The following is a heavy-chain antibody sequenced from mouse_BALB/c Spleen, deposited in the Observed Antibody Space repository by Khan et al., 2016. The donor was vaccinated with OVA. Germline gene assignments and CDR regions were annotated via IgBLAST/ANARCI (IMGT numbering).Heavy chain of an antibody. D-gene: IGHD1-1*01. V-gene: IGHV5-6*01. CDR3: TRLAYYYDSEGFAY. CDR1: GFTFSTYG. CDR2: VSTGGSYP. Sequence: DVHLVESGGDLVKPGGSLKLSCAASGFTFSTYGMSWVRQAPDKRLEWVATVSTGGSYPYYPDSVKGRFTISRDNAKNTLYMQMSGLRSEDTAMFYCTRLAYYYDSEGFAYWGQGTLVTVSA. J-gene: IGHJ3*01.